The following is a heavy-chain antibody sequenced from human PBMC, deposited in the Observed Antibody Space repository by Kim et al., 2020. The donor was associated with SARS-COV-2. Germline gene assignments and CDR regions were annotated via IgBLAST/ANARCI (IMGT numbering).Heavy chain of an antibody. CDR2: ISSSSSYI. J-gene: IGHJ4*02. CDR3: AREFDSSSWYALPTTGNY. V-gene: IGHV3-21*01. Sequence: GGSLRLSCAASGFTFSSYSMNWVRQAPGKGLEWVSSISSSSSYIYYADSVKGRFTISRDNAKNSLYLQMNSLRAEDTAVYYCAREFDSSSWYALPTTGNYWGQGTLVTVSS. D-gene: IGHD6-13*01. CDR1: GFTFSSYS.